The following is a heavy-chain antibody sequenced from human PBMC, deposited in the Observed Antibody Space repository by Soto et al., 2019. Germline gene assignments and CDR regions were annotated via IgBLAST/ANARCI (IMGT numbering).Heavy chain of an antibody. J-gene: IGHJ4*02. D-gene: IGHD3-22*01. Sequence: GGSLRLSCAASGFTFISYAMHWVRQAPGKGLEWVAVISYDGSNKYYADSVKGRFTISRDNSKNTLYLQMNSLRAEDTAVYYCAREGAYYDSSGYDYWGQGTLVTVSS. CDR1: GFTFISYA. V-gene: IGHV3-30-3*01. CDR3: AREGAYYDSSGYDY. CDR2: ISYDGSNK.